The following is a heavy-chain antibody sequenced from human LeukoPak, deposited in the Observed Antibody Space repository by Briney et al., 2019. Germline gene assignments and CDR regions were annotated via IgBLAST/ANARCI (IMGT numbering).Heavy chain of an antibody. CDR2: ISYDGSNK. CDR1: GFTFSSYA. Sequence: PGGSLRLSCAASGFTFSSYAMHWVRQAPGKGLEWVAVISYDGSNKYYADSVKGRFTISRDNSKNSLYLQMNSLRAEDTAVYYCARDLSSGSVAFDIWGQGTMVTVSS. CDR3: ARDLSSGSVAFDI. J-gene: IGHJ3*02. D-gene: IGHD6-19*01. V-gene: IGHV3-30-3*01.